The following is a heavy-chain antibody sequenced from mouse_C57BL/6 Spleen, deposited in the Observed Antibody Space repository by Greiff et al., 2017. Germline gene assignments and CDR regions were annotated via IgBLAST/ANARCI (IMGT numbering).Heavy chain of an antibody. D-gene: IGHD1-1*01. J-gene: IGHJ1*03. V-gene: IGHV1-74*01. CDR2: IHPSDSDT. CDR3: ASHYDGSSYGWYFDV. CDR1: GYTFTSYW. Sequence: QVHVKQPGAELVKPGASVKVSCKASGYTFTSYWMHWVKQRPGQGLEWIGRIHPSDSDTNYNQKFKGKATLTVDKSSSTAYMQLSSLTSEDSAVYYCASHYDGSSYGWYFDVWGTGTTVTVSS.